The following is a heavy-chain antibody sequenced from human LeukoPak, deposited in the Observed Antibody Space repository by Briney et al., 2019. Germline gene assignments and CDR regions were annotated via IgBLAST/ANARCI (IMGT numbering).Heavy chain of an antibody. J-gene: IGHJ6*03. D-gene: IGHD2-15*01. CDR1: GYTFTSYY. CDR2: INPSGGST. V-gene: IGHV1-46*01. Sequence: ASVKVSCKASGYTFTSYYMHWVRQAPGQGLEWMGIINPSGGSTSYAQKFQGRVTMTRDMSTSTVYMELSSLRSEDTAVYYCARDIVVVVAATYYYYYMDVWGKGTTVTVSS. CDR3: ARDIVVVVAATYYYYYMDV.